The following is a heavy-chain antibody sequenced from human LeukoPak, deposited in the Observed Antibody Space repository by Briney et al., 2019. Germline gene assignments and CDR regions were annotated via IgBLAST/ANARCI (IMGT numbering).Heavy chain of an antibody. CDR3: ARDGCPGAICYTVPYYYHYYMDV. V-gene: IGHV1-46*01. D-gene: IGHD2-8*02. CDR2: INPSGSST. Sequence: ASVKVSCKASGYSFTSHYMHWVRQAPGQGLEWLGLINPSGSSTLYAQKFQGRVTMTRDMSTTTDYMELSSLRSEDTAVYYCARDGCPGAICYTVPYYYHYYMDVWGKGTTVTASS. J-gene: IGHJ6*03. CDR1: GYSFTSHY.